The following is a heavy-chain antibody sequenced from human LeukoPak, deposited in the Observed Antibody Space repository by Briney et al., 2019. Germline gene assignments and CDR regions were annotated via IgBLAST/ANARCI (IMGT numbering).Heavy chain of an antibody. J-gene: IGHJ4*02. CDR1: GGSISSYY. D-gene: IGHD6-19*01. Sequence: SETLSLTCTVSGGSISSYYWSWIQQPPGKGLEWIGYIYYSGSTNYNPSLKSRVTISVDTSKNQFSLKLSSVTAADTAVYYCARHTRRTQWLVPLGYWGQGTLVTVSS. CDR2: IYYSGST. CDR3: ARHTRRTQWLVPLGY. V-gene: IGHV4-59*08.